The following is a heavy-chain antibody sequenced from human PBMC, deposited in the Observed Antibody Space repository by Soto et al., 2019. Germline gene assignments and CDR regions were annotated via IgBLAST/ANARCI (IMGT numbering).Heavy chain of an antibody. CDR1: GVSFSGYY. CDR2: INHSGST. Sequence: SETLSLTCAVYGVSFSGYYWSWIRQPPGKGLEWIGEINHSGSTNYNPSLKSRVTISVDTSKNQFSLKLSSVTAADTAVYYCARAIVVVVAGSSWFDPWGQGTLVTVSS. CDR3: ARAIVVVVAGSSWFDP. V-gene: IGHV4-34*01. J-gene: IGHJ5*02. D-gene: IGHD2-15*01.